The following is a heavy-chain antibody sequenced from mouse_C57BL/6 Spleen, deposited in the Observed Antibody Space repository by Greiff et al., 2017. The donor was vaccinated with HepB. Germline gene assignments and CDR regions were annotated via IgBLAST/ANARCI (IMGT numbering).Heavy chain of an antibody. Sequence: QVQLQQSGAELVRPGASVTLSCKASGYTFTDYEMHWVKQTPVHGLEWIGAIDPETGGTAYNQKFKGKAILTADKSSSTAYMELRSLTSEDSAVHYCTRKGAAYFDYWGQGTALTVSS. V-gene: IGHV1-15*01. CDR3: TRKGAAYFDY. CDR2: IDPETGGT. CDR1: GYTFTDYE. J-gene: IGHJ2*01.